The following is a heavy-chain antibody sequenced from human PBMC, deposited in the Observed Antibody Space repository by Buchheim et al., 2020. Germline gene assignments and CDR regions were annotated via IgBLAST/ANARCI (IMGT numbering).Heavy chain of an antibody. D-gene: IGHD3-9*01. CDR2: IYPGDSDT. V-gene: IGHV5-51*01. CDR1: GYSFTSYW. Sequence: EVQLVQSGAEVKKPGESLKISCKGSGYSFTSYWIGWVRQMPGKGLEWMGIIYPGDSDTRYSPSFQGQVTISADKSISTAYPQWSSLKASDTAMYYCARLPEDYDILTGYRNDAFDIWGQGT. CDR3: ARLPEDYDILTGYRNDAFDI. J-gene: IGHJ3*02.